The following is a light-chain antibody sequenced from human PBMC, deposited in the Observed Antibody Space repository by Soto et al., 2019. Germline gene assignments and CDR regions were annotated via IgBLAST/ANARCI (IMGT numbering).Light chain of an antibody. CDR1: ESLLHRNGNTL. CDR2: LVS. V-gene: IGKV2-28*01. Sequence: DMVLTQSPLSLTVTPGESASISCTSSESLLHRNGNTLLDWYLQKPGQSPQLLIYLVSRRASGVPDRFSGGGSGSDFTLTISRVEAEDVGVYYCMQGLQTPRTFGQGTRVEIK. CDR3: MQGLQTPRT. J-gene: IGKJ1*01.